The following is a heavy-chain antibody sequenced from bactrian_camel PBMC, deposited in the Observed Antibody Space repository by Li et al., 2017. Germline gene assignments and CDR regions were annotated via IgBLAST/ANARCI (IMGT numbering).Heavy chain of an antibody. CDR3: AAGWSYGVGTLLRRHYDY. Sequence: HVQLVESGGGSVQAGGSLRLSCEVSGITEGTNCIGWFRQYPGKEREGVAAIVILGGTTYYDDSVTGRFTISQDNAKKTTYLQMDHLRTEDTAIYYCAAGWSYGVGTLLRRHYDYWGQGTQVTVS. J-gene: IGHJ4*01. CDR2: IVILGGTT. D-gene: IGHD5*01. CDR1: GITEGTNC. V-gene: IGHV3S54*01.